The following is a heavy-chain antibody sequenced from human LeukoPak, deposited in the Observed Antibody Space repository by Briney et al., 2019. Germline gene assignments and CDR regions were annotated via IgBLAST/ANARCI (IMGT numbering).Heavy chain of an antibody. CDR1: GFTVSSNS. D-gene: IGHD1-26*01. Sequence: GGSLRLSCTVSGFTVSSNSMSWVRQAPGKGLEWVSFIYSDNTHYSDSVKGRFTISRDNSKNTLYLQMNSLRAEDTAVYYCAKGPYSGFSWGQGTLVTVSS. V-gene: IGHV3-53*01. CDR2: IYSDNT. CDR3: AKGPYSGFS. J-gene: IGHJ5*02.